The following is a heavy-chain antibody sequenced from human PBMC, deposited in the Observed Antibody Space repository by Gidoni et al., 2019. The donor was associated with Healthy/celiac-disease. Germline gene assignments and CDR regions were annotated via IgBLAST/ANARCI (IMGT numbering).Heavy chain of an antibody. D-gene: IGHD3-10*01. J-gene: IGHJ4*02. V-gene: IGHV3-21*01. CDR2: ISSSSSYI. CDR1: GFTFSSYS. CDR3: ARDRPLGTMVRGVIDY. Sequence: EVQLVESGGGLVKPGGSLRLSCAASGFTFSSYSMNWVRQAPGKGLEWVSSISSSSSYIYYADSVKGRFTISRDNAKNSLYLQMNSLRAEDTAVYYCARDRPLGTMVRGVIDYWGQGTLVTVSS.